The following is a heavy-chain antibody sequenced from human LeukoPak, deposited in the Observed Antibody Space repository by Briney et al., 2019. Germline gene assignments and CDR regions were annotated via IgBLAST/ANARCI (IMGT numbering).Heavy chain of an antibody. CDR2: IIPIFGTA. Sequence: SVKVSCKASGGTFSSYAISWVRQAPGQGLEWMGGIIPIFGTANYAQKFQGRVTITTDESTSTAYMELSSLRSDDTAVYYCARGYSSGWRPYYYYMDVWGKGTTVTVSS. J-gene: IGHJ6*03. CDR1: GGTFSSYA. CDR3: ARGYSSGWRPYYYYMDV. D-gene: IGHD6-19*01. V-gene: IGHV1-69*05.